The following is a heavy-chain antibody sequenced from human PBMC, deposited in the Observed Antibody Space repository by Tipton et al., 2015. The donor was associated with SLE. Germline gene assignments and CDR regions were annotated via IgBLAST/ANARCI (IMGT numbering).Heavy chain of an antibody. Sequence: QVQLVQSGPEVKKPGASVKVSCKASGYTFTSYDINWVRQATGQGLEWMGWMNPNSGNTGYAQKFQGRVTITADESTSTAYMELSSLRSEDTAVYYCARADSSGWYRDVWGQGTTVTVSS. CDR1: GYTFTSYD. J-gene: IGHJ6*02. CDR3: ARADSSGWYRDV. CDR2: MNPNSGNT. V-gene: IGHV1-8*01. D-gene: IGHD6-19*01.